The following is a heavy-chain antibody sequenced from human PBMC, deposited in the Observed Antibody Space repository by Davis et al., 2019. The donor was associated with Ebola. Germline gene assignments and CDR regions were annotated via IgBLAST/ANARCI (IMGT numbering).Heavy chain of an antibody. CDR3: ARKPARWENWFDP. Sequence: AASAQVSCKAPGHTFSNYAMHWVRQAPGQRLEWMGWIHGGNGNRKYSQKFQGRVTITMDTSASTAYMELSSLRSEDTAVYYCARKPARWENWFDPWGQGTLVTVSS. CDR1: GHTFSNYA. CDR2: IHGGNGNR. J-gene: IGHJ5*02. V-gene: IGHV1-3*01. D-gene: IGHD1-26*01.